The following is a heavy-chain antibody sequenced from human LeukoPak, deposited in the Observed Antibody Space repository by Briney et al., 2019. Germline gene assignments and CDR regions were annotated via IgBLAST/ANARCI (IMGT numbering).Heavy chain of an antibody. CDR1: GFTFSSYA. Sequence: GGSLRLSCAASGFTFSSYAMSWVRQAPGKGLEWVSAISDSGGSSYYADSVKGRFTMSRDNSKNTLYLQMNSLRAEDTAVYYCARASRPFDFWGQGTLVTVSS. J-gene: IGHJ4*02. CDR3: ARASRPFDF. V-gene: IGHV3-23*01. CDR2: ISDSGGSS.